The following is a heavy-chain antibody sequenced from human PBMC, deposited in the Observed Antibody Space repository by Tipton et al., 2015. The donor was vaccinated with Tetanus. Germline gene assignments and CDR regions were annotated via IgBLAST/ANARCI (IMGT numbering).Heavy chain of an antibody. Sequence: TLSLTCAVYGGSFSGYYWSWIRQPPGKGLEWIGEINHSGSTNYDLSLKSRVTISVDTSKNQFSLKVSSVTAADTAVYYCARDDYYDGRGPYYYGLDVWGQGTTVTVSS. J-gene: IGHJ6*02. CDR1: GGSFSGYY. D-gene: IGHD3-22*01. CDR2: INHSGST. CDR3: ARDDYYDGRGPYYYGLDV. V-gene: IGHV4-34*01.